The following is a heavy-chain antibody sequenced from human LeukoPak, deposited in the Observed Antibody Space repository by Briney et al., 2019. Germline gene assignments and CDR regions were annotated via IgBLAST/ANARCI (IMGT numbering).Heavy chain of an antibody. J-gene: IGHJ6*03. Sequence: GGSLRLSCAVSGFTFSSYGMHWVRQAPGKGLEWVAVIWYDGSNKYYADSVKGRFTISRDNSKNTLYLQMNSLRAEDTAVYYCAKEMKVCSGGSCYYYYMDVWGKGTTVTVSS. CDR2: IWYDGSNK. D-gene: IGHD2-15*01. CDR3: AKEMKVCSGGSCYYYYMDV. V-gene: IGHV3-33*06. CDR1: GFTFSSYG.